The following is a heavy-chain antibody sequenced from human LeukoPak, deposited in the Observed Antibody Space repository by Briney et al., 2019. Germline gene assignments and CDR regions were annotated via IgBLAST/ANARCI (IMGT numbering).Heavy chain of an antibody. D-gene: IGHD3-3*01. CDR1: GFTFSSYA. CDR2: ISGSGGST. Sequence: GGSLRLSCEVSGFTFSSYAMSWVRQAPGKGLEWVSAISGSGGSTYYADSVKGRFTISRDNSKNTLYLQMNSLRAEDTAVYYCAKDLPGSITIFGVVCDVWGQGTTVTVSS. J-gene: IGHJ6*02. V-gene: IGHV3-23*01. CDR3: AKDLPGSITIFGVVCDV.